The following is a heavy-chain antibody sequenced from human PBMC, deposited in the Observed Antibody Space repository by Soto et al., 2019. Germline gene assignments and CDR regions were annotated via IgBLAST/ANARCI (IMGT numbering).Heavy chain of an antibody. CDR3: AKGSRGTITMIVVVTPLFQH. J-gene: IGHJ1*01. Sequence: GGSLRLSCAASGFTSSSYAMSWVRQAPEKGLEWVSGISGSGGSTYYADSVKGRFTISRDNSKNTLYLQMNSLRAEDTAVYYCAKGSRGTITMIVVVTPLFQHWGQGTLVTVSS. V-gene: IGHV3-23*01. D-gene: IGHD3-22*01. CDR1: GFTSSSYA. CDR2: ISGSGGST.